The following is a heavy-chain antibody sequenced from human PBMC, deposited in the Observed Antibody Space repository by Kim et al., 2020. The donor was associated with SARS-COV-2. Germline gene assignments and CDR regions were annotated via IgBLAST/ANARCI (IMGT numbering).Heavy chain of an antibody. CDR2: IIPIFGTA. V-gene: IGHV1-69*13. J-gene: IGHJ6*02. D-gene: IGHD6-19*01. CDR3: ARDQMGSGWYYPSPDYYYGMDV. Sequence: SVKVSCKASGGTFSSYAISWVRQAPGQGLEWMGGIIPIFGTANYAQKFQGRVTITADESTSTAYMELSSLRSEDTAVYYCARDQMGSGWYYPSPDYYYGMDVWGPGTTVTVSS. CDR1: GGTFSSYA.